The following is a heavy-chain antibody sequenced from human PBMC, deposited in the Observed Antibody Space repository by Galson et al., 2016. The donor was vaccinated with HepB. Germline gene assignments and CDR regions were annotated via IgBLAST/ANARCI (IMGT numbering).Heavy chain of an antibody. J-gene: IGHJ6*02. CDR1: GFIVSSND. CDR3: ARGYCSSTSPCGKDV. CDR2: ISSSSDTI. V-gene: IGHV3-48*02. Sequence: SLRLSCAASGFIVSSNDMSWVRQAPGKGLEWVSYISSSSDTIYYADSVKGRFTISRDNAKNSLYLQMNSLRDGDTAVYYCARGYCSSTSPCGKDVWGQGTTVTVSS. D-gene: IGHD2-2*01.